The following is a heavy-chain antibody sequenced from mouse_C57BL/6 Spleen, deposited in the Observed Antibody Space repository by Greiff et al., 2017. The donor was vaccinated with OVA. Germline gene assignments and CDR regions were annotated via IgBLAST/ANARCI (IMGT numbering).Heavy chain of an antibody. CDR3: ARSKEGFAY. CDR2: INPGSGGT. V-gene: IGHV1-54*01. Sequence: VQLQQSGAELVRPGTSVKVSCKASGYAFTNYLIEWVKQRPGQGLEWIGVINPGSGGTNYNEKFKGKATLTADKSSSTAYMQLSSLTSEDSAVYFCARSKEGFAYWGQGTLVTVSA. J-gene: IGHJ3*01. CDR1: GYAFTNYL.